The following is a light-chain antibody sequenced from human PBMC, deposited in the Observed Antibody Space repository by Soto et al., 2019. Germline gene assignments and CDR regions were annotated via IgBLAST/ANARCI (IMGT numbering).Light chain of an antibody. CDR3: QQYGSAPPWT. Sequence: EIVLTQSPGTLSLSPGDRATLSCRASQSVSSEYLAWYQQKPGQAPRLLIHGASSRASGIPDRFSGSGSGTDFTLPISRLEPEDFAVYYCQQYGSAPPWTFGQGTKVEIK. CDR1: QSVSSEY. V-gene: IGKV3-20*01. J-gene: IGKJ1*01. CDR2: GAS.